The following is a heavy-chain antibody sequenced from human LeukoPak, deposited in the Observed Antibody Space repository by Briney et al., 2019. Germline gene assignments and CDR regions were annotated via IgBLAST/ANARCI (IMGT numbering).Heavy chain of an antibody. Sequence: ASVKVSCKTSGYTFTNYDINWVRQATGQGLEWLGWMSPNNGDAGYAQKFQGRVTMTRDTSTNTAYMELSALTPEDTAVYYCARNPPRTGDFNSWGQGALVTVSS. D-gene: IGHD7-27*01. V-gene: IGHV1-8*01. J-gene: IGHJ4*02. CDR1: GYTFTNYD. CDR2: MSPNNGDA. CDR3: ARNPPRTGDFNS.